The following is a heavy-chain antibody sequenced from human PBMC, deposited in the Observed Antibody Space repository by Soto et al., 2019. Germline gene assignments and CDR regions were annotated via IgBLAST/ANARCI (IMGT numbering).Heavy chain of an antibody. D-gene: IGHD3-16*01. Sequence: GESLKISCKASGYTFTTYWIGWVRQMPGKGLECMGIIYPGNSDTRYSPSFQGQVTISADESISAVYLQWSSLKASDTAMYYCARHDNYAYWGQGTLVTVSS. J-gene: IGHJ4*02. V-gene: IGHV5-51*01. CDR3: ARHDNYAY. CDR1: GYTFTTYW. CDR2: IYPGNSDT.